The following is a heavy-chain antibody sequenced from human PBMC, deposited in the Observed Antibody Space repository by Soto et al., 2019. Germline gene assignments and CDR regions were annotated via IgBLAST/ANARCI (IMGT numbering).Heavy chain of an antibody. V-gene: IGHV3-23*01. Sequence: PGVTLILSCAASSLLYSRYAMSRVRQALGKGLEWVSYISSIGHSTYYAGSVKCRFTISRDNSKNTLYLQMNSMRDEDTAVYYCAKRIMATIGHFDSWGQGTLVTVAS. D-gene: IGHD5-12*01. CDR1: SLLYSRYA. CDR2: ISSIGHST. CDR3: AKRIMATIGHFDS. J-gene: IGHJ4*02.